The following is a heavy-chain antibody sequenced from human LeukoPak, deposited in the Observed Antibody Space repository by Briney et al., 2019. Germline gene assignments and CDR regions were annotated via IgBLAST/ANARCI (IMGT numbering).Heavy chain of an antibody. J-gene: IGHJ3*02. CDR3: ARDSRELGDAFDI. Sequence: SETLSLTCTVSGGSISSYYWSWIQQTPGKGLEWIGYIYYSGSTNYNPSLKSRVTISVDTSKNQFSLKLSSVTAADTAVYYCARDSRELGDAFDIWGQGTMVTASS. CDR2: IYYSGST. V-gene: IGHV4-59*01. D-gene: IGHD1-26*01. CDR1: GGSISSYY.